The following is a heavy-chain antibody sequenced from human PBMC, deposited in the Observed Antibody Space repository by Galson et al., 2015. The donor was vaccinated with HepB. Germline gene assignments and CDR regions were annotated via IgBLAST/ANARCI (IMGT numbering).Heavy chain of an antibody. CDR2: ISYDGSNK. Sequence: SLRLSCAASGFTFNTYSMNWVRQAPGKGLEWVAVISYDGSNKYYADSVKGRFTISRDNSKNTLYLQMNSLRAEDTAVYYCARGGYYDSSGGAFDIWGQGTMVTVSS. J-gene: IGHJ3*02. V-gene: IGHV3-30*03. CDR3: ARGGYYDSSGGAFDI. D-gene: IGHD3-22*01. CDR1: GFTFNTYS.